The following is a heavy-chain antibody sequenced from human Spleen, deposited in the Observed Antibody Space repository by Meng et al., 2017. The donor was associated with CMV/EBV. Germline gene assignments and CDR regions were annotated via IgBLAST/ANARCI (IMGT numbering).Heavy chain of an antibody. D-gene: IGHD3-3*01. V-gene: IGHV3-74*01. Sequence: GGSLRLSCAASGFTFSNYWMHWVRQPPGKGLVWVSRISPDGSNTAHADSVKGRFTISRDNAKNSLYLQMNSLRAEDTALYYCAKDMSDFWSGPFDYWGQGTLVTVSS. CDR3: AKDMSDFWSGPFDY. CDR1: GFTFSNYW. CDR2: ISPDGSNT. J-gene: IGHJ4*02.